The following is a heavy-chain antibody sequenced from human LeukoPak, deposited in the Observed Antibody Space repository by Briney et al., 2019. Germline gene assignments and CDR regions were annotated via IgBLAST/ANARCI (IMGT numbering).Heavy chain of an antibody. D-gene: IGHD1-14*01. CDR3: ARGVEPLAANTLAY. CDR2: LYSDGNT. CDR1: GFTVITND. V-gene: IGHV3-53*01. Sequence: GGSLRLSCAASGFTVITNDMTWVRQAPGKGLEWVSVLYSDGNTKYEDSVQGRFTISRDNSKDTLYLEMNSLSPDDTAVYYCARGVEPLAANTLAYWGQGTLVTVSS. J-gene: IGHJ4*02.